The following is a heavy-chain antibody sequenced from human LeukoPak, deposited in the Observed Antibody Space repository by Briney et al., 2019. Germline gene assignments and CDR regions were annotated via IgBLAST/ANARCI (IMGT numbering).Heavy chain of an antibody. Sequence: GGSLRLSCATSGFIFSSYWMCWVRQAPGKGLEWVANIKSDGSEEYYGDSMKGRFTISRDNAKNSLYLRMNSLRVEDTAVYYCARGDLWLGHWGQGSLVTVSS. CDR1: GFIFSSYW. CDR3: ARGDLWLGH. D-gene: IGHD3-10*01. CDR2: IKSDGSEE. J-gene: IGHJ4*02. V-gene: IGHV3-7*01.